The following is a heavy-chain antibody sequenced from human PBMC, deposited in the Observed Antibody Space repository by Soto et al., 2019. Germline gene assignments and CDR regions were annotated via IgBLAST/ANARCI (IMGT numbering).Heavy chain of an antibody. D-gene: IGHD2-8*01. CDR1: GFSFTDAW. CDR2: IMRSIFGVTV. Sequence: EVQLVESGGGLVEPGGSLTLSCAASGFSFTDAWMNWVRLTPGKRLEWFCRIMRSIFGVTVDYSAPVKGRFTISNDDSTNTLFLHMNSLKTEDTAIYYCTRPPLGYCTTSTCYDYFDYWGQGALVTVSS. V-gene: IGHV3-15*01. CDR3: TRPPLGYCTTSTCYDYFDY. J-gene: IGHJ4*02.